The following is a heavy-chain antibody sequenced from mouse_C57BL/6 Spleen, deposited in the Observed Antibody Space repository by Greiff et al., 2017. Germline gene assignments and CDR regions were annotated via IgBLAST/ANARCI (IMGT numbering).Heavy chain of an antibody. J-gene: IGHJ1*03. CDR3: ARVNHWYFDV. Sequence: EVKLVESGGGLVQPGGSLKLSCAASGFTFSDYYMYWVRQTPEKRLEWVAYISNGGGSTDYPDTVKGRFTISRDNAKNTLYLQMSRLKSEDTAMYYCARVNHWYFDVWGTGTTVTVSS. V-gene: IGHV5-12*01. CDR1: GFTFSDYY. CDR2: ISNGGGST.